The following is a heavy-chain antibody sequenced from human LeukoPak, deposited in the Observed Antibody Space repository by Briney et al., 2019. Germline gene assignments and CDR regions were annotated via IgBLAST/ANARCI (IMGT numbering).Heavy chain of an antibody. V-gene: IGHV1-46*01. CDR1: GYTFSRYY. Sequence: GASVKVSCKASGYTFSRYYIHWVRQAPGQGLEWMGKMNPSGVTTTYAQKFQGRVTVTRDTPTSTVYMEMSSLRAEDTAVYYCAREESGGLFDYWGQGTLLTVSS. D-gene: IGHD3-16*01. CDR3: AREESGGLFDY. CDR2: MNPSGVTT. J-gene: IGHJ4*02.